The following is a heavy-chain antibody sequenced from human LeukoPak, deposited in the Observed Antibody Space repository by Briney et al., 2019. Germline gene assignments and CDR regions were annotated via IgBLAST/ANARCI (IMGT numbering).Heavy chain of an antibody. J-gene: IGHJ6*02. CDR2: ISGSGDSK. CDR3: AKALSRPQYYYYYGMDV. D-gene: IGHD6-6*01. V-gene: IGHV3-23*01. Sequence: GGSLRLSCAAPEFTFRSYAMSWVRQAPGKGLEWVSTISGSGDSKYYEDSVKGRFTISRDNSKNTLYLQMNSLRAEDTAVYYCAKALSRPQYYYYYGMDVWGQGTTVTVSS. CDR1: EFTFRSYA.